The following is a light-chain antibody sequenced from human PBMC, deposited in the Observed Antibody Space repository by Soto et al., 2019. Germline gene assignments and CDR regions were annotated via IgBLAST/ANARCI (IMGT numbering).Light chain of an antibody. V-gene: IGLV2-8*01. CDR1: SSDVGGYNY. Sequence: QSVLTQPPSASGSPGQSVTISCAGTSSDVGGYNYVSWYQQHPGKAPKLIIYEVTTRPSGVPDRFSGSKSGNTASLTVSGLQAEDEADYYCSSDAGTNRPLFGGGTKLTVL. J-gene: IGLJ2*01. CDR2: EVT. CDR3: SSDAGTNRPL.